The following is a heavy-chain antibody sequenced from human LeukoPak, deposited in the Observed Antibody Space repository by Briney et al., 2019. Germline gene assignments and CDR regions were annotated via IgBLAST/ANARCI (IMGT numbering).Heavy chain of an antibody. CDR1: GGSISSYY. CDR3: ARNLPNSISLSAFDI. V-gene: IGHV4-59*01. CDR2: IYYSGST. D-gene: IGHD2-21*01. J-gene: IGHJ3*02. Sequence: NTSETLSLTCTVSGGSISSYYWSWIRQPPGKGLEWIGYIYYSGSTNYNPSLKSRVTISVDTSKNQFSLKLSSVTAADTAVYYCARNLPNSISLSAFDIWGQGTMVTVSS.